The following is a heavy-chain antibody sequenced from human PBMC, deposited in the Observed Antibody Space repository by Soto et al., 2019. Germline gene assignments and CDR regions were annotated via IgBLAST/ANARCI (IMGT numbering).Heavy chain of an antibody. Sequence: EVQLLESGGGLVQPGGSLRLSCAASGFTFNNYAMNWVRQAPGKGLEWVSSISGSGGSTYYVDSVKGRFTISRDNSKNTLYLQMNSLRAEDTAVYYCAKGALGSSSWYDFDYWGQGTLVTVSS. CDR1: GFTFNNYA. D-gene: IGHD6-13*01. CDR2: ISGSGGST. V-gene: IGHV3-23*01. CDR3: AKGALGSSSWYDFDY. J-gene: IGHJ4*02.